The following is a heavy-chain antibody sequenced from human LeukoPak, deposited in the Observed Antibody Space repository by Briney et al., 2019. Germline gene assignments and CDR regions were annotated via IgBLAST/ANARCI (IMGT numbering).Heavy chain of an antibody. CDR2: ISSSSSYI. CDR1: GFTFSSYS. J-gene: IGHJ3*02. V-gene: IGHV3-21*01. CDR3: ARLEMATFNAFDI. D-gene: IGHD5-24*01. Sequence: GGSLRLSCAASGFTFSSYSMNWVRQAPGKGLEWVSSISSSSSYIYYADSVKGRFTISRDNAKNSLYLQMNSLRAEDTAVYYCARLEMATFNAFDIWGQGTMVTVSS.